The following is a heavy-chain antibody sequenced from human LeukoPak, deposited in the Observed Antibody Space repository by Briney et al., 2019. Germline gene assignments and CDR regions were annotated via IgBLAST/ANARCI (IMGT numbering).Heavy chain of an antibody. D-gene: IGHD3-10*01. J-gene: IGHJ4*02. Sequence: GASVKVSCKASGYSFTGYYIHWMRQAPGQGPEWMGWVDPNSDGTKHAQTFQGRVTMTRDTSISTAYMELSRLRSDDTAVYYCARDAGDYFNLGSRFDYWGQGTLVAVSP. CDR2: VDPNSDGT. V-gene: IGHV1-2*02. CDR3: ARDAGDYFNLGSRFDY. CDR1: GYSFTGYY.